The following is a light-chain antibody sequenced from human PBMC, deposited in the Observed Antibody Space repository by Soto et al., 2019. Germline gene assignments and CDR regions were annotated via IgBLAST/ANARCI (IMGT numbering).Light chain of an antibody. V-gene: IGLV2-11*01. Sequence: QSALTQPRSVSGTPGQSVTISCTGTSSDVGNYNYVSWYQQHPGTAPKFMIYDVNKRPAGVPERFSGSKSGNTASLTISGLQAEDEADYYCCSYEGSDTDVLFGGGTKVTVL. CDR3: CSYEGSDTDVL. CDR2: DVN. CDR1: SSDVGNYNY. J-gene: IGLJ2*01.